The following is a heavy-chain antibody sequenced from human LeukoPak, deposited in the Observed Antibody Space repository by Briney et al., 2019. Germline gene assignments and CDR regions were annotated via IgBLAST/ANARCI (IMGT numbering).Heavy chain of an antibody. CDR3: ASGSGSYRTPYYYMDV. CDR2: IGTAGDT. CDR1: GFTFSSYD. Sequence: PGGSLRLSCAASGFTFSSYDMHWVRQAAGKGLEWVSAIGTAGDTYYPDSVKGRFTISRDNSKNTLYLQMNSLRAEDTAVYYCASGSGSYRTPYYYMDVWGTGTTVTVSS. J-gene: IGHJ6*03. V-gene: IGHV3-13*01. D-gene: IGHD3-10*01.